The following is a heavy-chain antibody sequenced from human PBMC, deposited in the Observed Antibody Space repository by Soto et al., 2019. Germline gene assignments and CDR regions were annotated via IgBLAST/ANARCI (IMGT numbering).Heavy chain of an antibody. CDR2: IYYSGST. V-gene: IGHV4-59*01. D-gene: IGHD4-17*01. CDR1: GGSISSYY. CDR3: ARATTVVTHFDY. Sequence: SETLSLTCTVSGGSISSYYWSWIRQPPGKGLEWIGYIYYSGSTNYNPSLKSRVTISVDTSKNQFSLKLSSVTAADTAVYYCARATTVVTHFDYWGQGTLVTVSS. J-gene: IGHJ4*02.